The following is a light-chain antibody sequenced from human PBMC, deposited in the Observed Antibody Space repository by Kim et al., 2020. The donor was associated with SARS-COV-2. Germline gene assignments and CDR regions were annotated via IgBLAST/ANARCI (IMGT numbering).Light chain of an antibody. Sequence: EIVMTQSPATLSVSPGARATLSCRASKSVSSYLVWDQQKPAQAPRLLIYGASARATGVPARFSGSGSGTEFTLTISSLQSEDFAVYYCHQYNDWPRTFGQGTKVDIK. CDR1: KSVSSY. CDR3: HQYNDWPRT. V-gene: IGKV3-15*01. J-gene: IGKJ1*01. CDR2: GAS.